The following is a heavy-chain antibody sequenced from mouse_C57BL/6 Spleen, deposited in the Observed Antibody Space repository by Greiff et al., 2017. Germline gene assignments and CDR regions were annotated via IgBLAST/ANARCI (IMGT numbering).Heavy chain of an antibody. CDR1: GYTFTDYE. V-gene: IGHV1-15*01. J-gene: IGHJ2*01. Sequence: QVQLQQSGAELVRPGASVTLSCKASGYTFTDYEMHWVKQTPVHGLEWIGAIDPETGGTAYNQKFKGKAILTADKSSSTAYMQLSSLTSEDSAVYYCTRDHLLALDYWGQGTTLTVSS. CDR2: IDPETGGT. CDR3: TRDHLLALDY.